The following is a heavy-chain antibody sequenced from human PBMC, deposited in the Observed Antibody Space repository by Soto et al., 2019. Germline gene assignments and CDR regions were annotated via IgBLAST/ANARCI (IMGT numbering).Heavy chain of an antibody. CDR2: IYYSGST. Sequence: SETLSLTCTVPGGSISSYYWSWIRQPPGKGLEWIGYIYYSGSTNYNPSLKSRVTISVDTSKNQFSLKLSSVTAADTAVYYCARRYGKNAFDIWGQGTMVTVSS. CDR3: ARRYGKNAFDI. D-gene: IGHD5-18*01. V-gene: IGHV4-59*01. J-gene: IGHJ3*02. CDR1: GGSISSYY.